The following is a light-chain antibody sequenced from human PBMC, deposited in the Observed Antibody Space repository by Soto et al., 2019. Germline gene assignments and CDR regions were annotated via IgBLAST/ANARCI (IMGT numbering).Light chain of an antibody. CDR1: QSVRSN. Sequence: DIQMTQSPSSLSASVGDRVTITCRASQSVRSNLNWYQQKPGKAPKLLISSASSLQSGVPSRFSGSGSGTEFTLTISSLQPDDFATYYCQQYNSYSVTFGPGTKVDIK. CDR3: QQYNSYSVT. CDR2: SAS. V-gene: IGKV1-5*01. J-gene: IGKJ3*01.